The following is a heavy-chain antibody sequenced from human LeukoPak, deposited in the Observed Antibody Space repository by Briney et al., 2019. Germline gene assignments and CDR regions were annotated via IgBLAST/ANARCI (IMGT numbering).Heavy chain of an antibody. CDR2: IRYDGSTK. J-gene: IGHJ6*03. V-gene: IGHV3-30*02. CDR3: AKGYGSEHSYYYYYMDV. CDR1: GFTFSDYY. Sequence: GGSLRLSCAASGFTFSDYYMSWIRQAPGKGLEWVAFIRYDGSTKYYADSVKGRFTISRDNSKNTLYLQMSSLRAEDTAVYYCAKGYGSEHSYYYYYMDVWGKGTTVTISS. D-gene: IGHD3-10*01.